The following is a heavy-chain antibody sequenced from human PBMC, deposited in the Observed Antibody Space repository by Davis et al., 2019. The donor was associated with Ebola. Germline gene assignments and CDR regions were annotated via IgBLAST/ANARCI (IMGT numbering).Heavy chain of an antibody. CDR1: GGSISSGGYY. D-gene: IGHD5-24*01. V-gene: IGHV4-31*03. CDR3: ARLRTEMASFYFEY. CDR2: IYYSGIP. J-gene: IGHJ4*02. Sequence: MPSETLSLTCTVSGGSISSGGYYWSWIRQLPGKGLEWIGYIYYSGIPYSNPSLGSRVTISVDTSKNQFSLNLSPVTAADTAVYYCARLRTEMASFYFEYWGQGTLVTVSS.